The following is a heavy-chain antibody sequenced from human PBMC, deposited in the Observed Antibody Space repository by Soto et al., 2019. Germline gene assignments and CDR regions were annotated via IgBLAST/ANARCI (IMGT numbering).Heavy chain of an antibody. D-gene: IGHD3-22*01. J-gene: IGHJ4*02. V-gene: IGHV1-18*01. CDR3: AREGSYHDFDY. CDR2: ISGYNGDT. CDR1: GYTFTSYG. Sequence: ASVKVSCKASGYTFTSYGIAWVRQAPGQGLAWMGWISGYNGDTNYAQQFQGRVTLTTDTSTSTAYLEGMTLRSDDTAVYYCAREGSYHDFDYWGLGTLVTVSS.